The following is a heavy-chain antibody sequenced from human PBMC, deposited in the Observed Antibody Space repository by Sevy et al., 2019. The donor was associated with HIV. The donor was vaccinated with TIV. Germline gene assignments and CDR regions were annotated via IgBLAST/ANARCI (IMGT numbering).Heavy chain of an antibody. Sequence: SETLSLTCTVSGGSISSYYWSWIRQPPGKGLEWIGYIYYSGSTNYNPSLKSRVTISVDTSKNQFSLKLSSVTAADTAVYYCARSDCTNGVCYDYWRQGTLVTVSS. J-gene: IGHJ4*02. CDR1: GGSISSYY. V-gene: IGHV4-59*01. CDR3: ARSDCTNGVCYDY. D-gene: IGHD2-8*01. CDR2: IYYSGST.